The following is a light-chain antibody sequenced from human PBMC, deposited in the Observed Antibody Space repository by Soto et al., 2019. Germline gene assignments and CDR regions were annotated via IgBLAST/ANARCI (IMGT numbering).Light chain of an antibody. J-gene: IGKJ1*01. CDR2: ATS. Sequence: EIMMTQSPGTLSVSPGEGATLSCTASQSVSSRYLAWYQQKSGQAPRLLIYATSSRATDIPDRFIGYGSGTDFTLTISGLEPEDFAVYYCQQYGSSLSTFGQGTKVDIK. V-gene: IGKV3-20*01. CDR3: QQYGSSLST. CDR1: QSVSSRY.